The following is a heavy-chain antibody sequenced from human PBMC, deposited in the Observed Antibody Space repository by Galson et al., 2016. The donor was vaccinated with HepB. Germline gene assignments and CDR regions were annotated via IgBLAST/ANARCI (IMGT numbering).Heavy chain of an antibody. J-gene: IGHJ3*02. CDR2: IWYDGSNE. Sequence: SLRLSCAASGFTFSSYGMHWVRQAPGKGLEWVAVIWYDGSNEHYADSVKGRFTISRDNPKNTLYLQMNSLRDEDTAVYYCAKDVGYCSGGTCSIDSFDIWDQGTMVTVSS. CDR3: AKDVGYCSGGTCSIDSFDI. D-gene: IGHD2-15*01. CDR1: GFTFSSYG. V-gene: IGHV3-33*03.